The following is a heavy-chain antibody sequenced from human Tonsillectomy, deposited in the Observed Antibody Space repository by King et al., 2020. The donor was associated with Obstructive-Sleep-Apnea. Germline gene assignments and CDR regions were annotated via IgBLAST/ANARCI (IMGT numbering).Heavy chain of an antibody. J-gene: IGHJ5*02. V-gene: IGHV3-23*04. CDR1: GFTFSSDA. Sequence: VQRVESGGGLVQPGGTLRRSCAASGFTFSSDAMSWGRQAPGKGLEWVSAISGRGGSTYYADSVKGMFTISRDNSKNTLYLQMNSLRAEDTAVYYGAPQAPVVVVAANPTWGQGTLVTVSS. D-gene: IGHD2-15*01. CDR3: APQAPVVVVAANPT. CDR2: ISGRGGST.